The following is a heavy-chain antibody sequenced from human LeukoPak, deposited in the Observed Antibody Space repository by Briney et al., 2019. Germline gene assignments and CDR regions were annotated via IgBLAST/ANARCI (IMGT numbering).Heavy chain of an antibody. J-gene: IGHJ4*02. D-gene: IGHD5-12*01. Sequence: PGGSLRLSCAASGFTFSSYGMHWVRLAPGKGLEWVAFIRYDGSNKYYADSVKGRFTISRDNSKNTLYLQMNSLRAEDTAVYYCAKGSRGVSGYVVDYWGQGTLVTVSS. V-gene: IGHV3-30*02. CDR3: AKGSRGVSGYVVDY. CDR1: GFTFSSYG. CDR2: IRYDGSNK.